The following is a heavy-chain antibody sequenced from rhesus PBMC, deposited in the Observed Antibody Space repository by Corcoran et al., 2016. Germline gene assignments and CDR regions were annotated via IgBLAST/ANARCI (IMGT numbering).Heavy chain of an antibody. Sequence: DVQLVESGGGLVKPGGSLRLSCVASGFTFSSYVMHWVRQAPGKGLEWVSVISESVGTLYYAYFVKCRVTISRDNAKNSLFLQMNSLRAEDTAVYYCTRRGYCSGIYCSGSGYGLDSWGQGVVVTVSS. J-gene: IGHJ6*01. D-gene: IGHD2-27*01. CDR1: GFTFSSYV. CDR3: TRRGYCSGIYCSGSGYGLDS. CDR2: ISESVGTL. V-gene: IGHV3S26*01.